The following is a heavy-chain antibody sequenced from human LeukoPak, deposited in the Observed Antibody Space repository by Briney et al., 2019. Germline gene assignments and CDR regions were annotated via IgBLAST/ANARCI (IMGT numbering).Heavy chain of an antibody. V-gene: IGHV3-30*18. J-gene: IGHJ4*02. Sequence: GGSLRLSCAASGFTFSSYGMHWVRQAPGKGLEWVAVISYDGSNKYYADSVKGRFTISRDNSKNTLYLQMNSLSAEDTAVYYCANYRSGFDYWGQGTLVTVSS. CDR2: ISYDGSNK. CDR3: ANYRSGFDY. CDR1: GFTFSSYG. D-gene: IGHD2-15*01.